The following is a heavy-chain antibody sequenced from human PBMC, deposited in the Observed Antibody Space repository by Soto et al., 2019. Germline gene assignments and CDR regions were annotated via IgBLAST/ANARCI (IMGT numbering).Heavy chain of an antibody. CDR1: GFTFSSYA. D-gene: IGHD6-13*01. J-gene: IGHJ4*02. CDR2: ISYDGSNK. V-gene: IGHV3-30*04. Sequence: GGSLRLSCAASGFTFSSYAMHWVRQAPGKGLEWVAVISYDGSNKYYADSVKGRFTISRDNSKNTLYLQMNSLRAEDMAVYYCARDQGDSSSWYYFDYWGQGTLVTVSS. CDR3: ARDQGDSSSWYYFDY.